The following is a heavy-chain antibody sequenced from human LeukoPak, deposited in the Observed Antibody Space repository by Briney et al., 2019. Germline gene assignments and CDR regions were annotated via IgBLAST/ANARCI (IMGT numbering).Heavy chain of an antibody. J-gene: IGHJ4*02. CDR1: GFTFSDFY. CDR2: ISSSGSAI. D-gene: IGHD3-10*01. V-gene: IGHV3-11*01. CDR3: AKRVSYSSGSHFDY. Sequence: GGSLRLSCVASGFTFSDFYMSWLRQAPGKGLEWISYISSSGSAIYYADSVKGRFTISRDNAKNSLYLQVSSLRAEDSAIYYCAKRVSYSSGSHFDYWGQGTLVTVSS.